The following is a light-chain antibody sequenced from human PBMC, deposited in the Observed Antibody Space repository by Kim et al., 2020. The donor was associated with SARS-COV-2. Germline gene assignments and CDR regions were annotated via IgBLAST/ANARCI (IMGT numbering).Light chain of an antibody. Sequence: SLSSGQRAPLPTRPCQRPGGDLRWYHRKPGQAPRSLIYGASTRAAGIPARFTGSGSGTEFTPPIGTRQSDDLAPYYCQQHQYWRAFGQGTRLGIK. CDR1: QRPGGD. CDR2: GAS. V-gene: IGKV3-15*01. CDR3: QQHQYWRA. J-gene: IGKJ5*01.